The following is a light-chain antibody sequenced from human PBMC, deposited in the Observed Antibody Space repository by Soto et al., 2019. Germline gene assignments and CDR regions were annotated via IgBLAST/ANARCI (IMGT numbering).Light chain of an antibody. V-gene: IGLV2-8*01. CDR2: EVS. J-gene: IGLJ2*01. CDR1: SSDVGGYNY. Sequence: QSALTQPPSASGSPGQSVTISCTGTSSDVGGYNYVSRYQQHPGKAPKLMIYEVSKRPSGVPDRFSGSKSGNTASLTVSGLQAEDEADYYCSSYAGSNINVVFGGGTKLTVL. CDR3: SSYAGSNINVV.